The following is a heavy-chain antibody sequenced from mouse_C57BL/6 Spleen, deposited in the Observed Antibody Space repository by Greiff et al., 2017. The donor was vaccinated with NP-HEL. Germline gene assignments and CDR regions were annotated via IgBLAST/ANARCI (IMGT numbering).Heavy chain of an antibody. CDR2: ISNGGGST. Sequence: EVQVVESGGGLVQPGGSLKLSCAASGFTFSDYYMYWVRQTPEKRLEWVAYISNGGGSTYYPDTVKGRFTISRDNAKNTLYLQMSRLKSEDTAMYYCARLNYGDYAMDYWGQGTSVTVSS. CDR3: ARLNYGDYAMDY. D-gene: IGHD1-1*02. CDR1: GFTFSDYY. J-gene: IGHJ4*01. V-gene: IGHV5-12*01.